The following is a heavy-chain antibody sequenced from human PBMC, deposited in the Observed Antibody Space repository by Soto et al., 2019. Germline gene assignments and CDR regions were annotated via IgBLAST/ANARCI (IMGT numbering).Heavy chain of an antibody. CDR1: GFTFSSYW. V-gene: IGHV3-74*01. CDR2: VSSDGSTT. D-gene: IGHD6-19*01. Sequence: EVQLVESGGGLVQPGGSLRLSCAASGFTFSSYWMHWVRQAPGKGLVWVSRVSSDGSTTSYADSVKGRFTIPRDNAKNTVYLQMNSLRAEDTAVYYCARAQAVAGTGGYYWGQGAVVTVSS. J-gene: IGHJ4*02. CDR3: ARAQAVAGTGGYY.